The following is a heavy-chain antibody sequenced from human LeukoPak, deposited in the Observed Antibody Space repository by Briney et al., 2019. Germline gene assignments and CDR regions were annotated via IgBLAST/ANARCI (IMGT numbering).Heavy chain of an antibody. CDR2: INWNGGST. CDR3: TRGIRFLVWLSGFTY. V-gene: IGHV3-20*04. J-gene: IGHJ4*02. Sequence: GGSLRLSCAASGFTFDDYGMSWVRQVPGKGLEWVSGINWNGGSTGYADSVKGRFTISRDNAKNSLYLQMDSLRVEDTSLYYCTRGIRFLVWLSGFTYWGQGTLVTVSS. CDR1: GFTFDDYG. D-gene: IGHD3-3*01.